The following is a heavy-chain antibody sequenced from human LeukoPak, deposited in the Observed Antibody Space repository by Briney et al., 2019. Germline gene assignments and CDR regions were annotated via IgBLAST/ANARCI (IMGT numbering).Heavy chain of an antibody. CDR2: ISAYNGNT. CDR3: ARGTVVTLAFDI. Sequence: ASVKVSCKASGYSFTSYGISWVRQAPGQGLEWTGWISAYNGNTNYAQKVQGRVTMTSDPSTTTAYLEVGSLRSDDTAVYYCARGTVVTLAFDIWGQGTMVTVSS. D-gene: IGHD4-23*01. J-gene: IGHJ3*02. CDR1: GYSFTSYG. V-gene: IGHV1-18*01.